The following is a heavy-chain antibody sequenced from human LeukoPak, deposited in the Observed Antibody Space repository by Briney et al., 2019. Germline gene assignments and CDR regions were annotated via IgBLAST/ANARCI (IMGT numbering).Heavy chain of an antibody. D-gene: IGHD3-22*01. Sequence: PSETLSLTCTVSGGSISSYYWSWIRQPAGKGLEWIGRIYTSGSTNDNPSLKSRVTMSVDTSKNQFSLKLSSVTAADTAVYYCVGTMIVVVPYYFDYWGQGTLVTVSS. CDR3: VGTMIVVVPYYFDY. V-gene: IGHV4-4*07. CDR2: IYTSGST. J-gene: IGHJ4*02. CDR1: GGSISSYY.